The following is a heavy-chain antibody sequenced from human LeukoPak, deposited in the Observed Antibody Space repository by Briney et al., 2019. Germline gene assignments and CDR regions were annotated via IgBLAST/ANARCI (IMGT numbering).Heavy chain of an antibody. CDR2: ISSSSSYI. V-gene: IGHV3-21*01. Sequence: GGSLRLSCAASGVTFSSYSMNWVRQAPGKGLEWVSSISSSSSYIYYAHSLKGRFTISRDNAKNSLYLQMNSLRAEDTAVYYCARNPSYGMDVCGQGTTVTVSS. CDR3: ARNPSYGMDV. J-gene: IGHJ6*02. CDR1: GVTFSSYS.